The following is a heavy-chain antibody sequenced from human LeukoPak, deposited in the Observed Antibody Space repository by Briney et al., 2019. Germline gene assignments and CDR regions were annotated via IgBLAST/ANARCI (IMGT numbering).Heavy chain of an antibody. V-gene: IGHV1-2*02. CDR2: INPNSGGT. D-gene: IGHD5-24*01. CDR1: GYTFTDYY. CDR3: ARGRNIEMTTMSGGSDY. J-gene: IGHJ4*02. Sequence: VASVKVSCKASGYTFTDYYMHWVRQAPGQGLEWMGWINPNSGGTNYAQKFQGRVSMTRDTSISTAYMDLSDLRSDDTAVCYCARGRNIEMTTMSGGSDYWGQGTLVTVSS.